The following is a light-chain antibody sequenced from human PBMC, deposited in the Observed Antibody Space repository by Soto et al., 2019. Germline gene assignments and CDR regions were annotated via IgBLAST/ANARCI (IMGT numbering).Light chain of an antibody. V-gene: IGLV2-14*03. Sequence: QSALTQPASVSGSPGQSFTISCTGTSSDVGAHHPVSWYQQHPGKAPKLIIFDVSNRPSGVSNRFSGSKSGNTASLTISGLHAEDDADYYCSSFTDTGTVMFGGGTQLTVL. CDR3: SSFTDTGTVM. CDR2: DVS. J-gene: IGLJ3*02. CDR1: SSDVGAHHP.